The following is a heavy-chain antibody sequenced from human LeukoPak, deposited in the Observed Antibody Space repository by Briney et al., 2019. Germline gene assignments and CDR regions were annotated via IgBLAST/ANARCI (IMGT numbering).Heavy chain of an antibody. CDR2: ISAYNDNK. CDR1: CYSFIIYD. Sequence: AAVKVSCKASCYSFIIYDIIWLTRAPGQGLEGMVWISAYNDNKNYAHKPQHRVTMTTDTSTNTAYMEQRSLRSDDTAVYYCAREIYDIWSGYPFHDAFDIWGQPTIVTAS. D-gene: IGHD3-3*01. J-gene: IGHJ3*02. V-gene: IGHV1-18*01. CDR3: AREIYDIWSGYPFHDAFDI.